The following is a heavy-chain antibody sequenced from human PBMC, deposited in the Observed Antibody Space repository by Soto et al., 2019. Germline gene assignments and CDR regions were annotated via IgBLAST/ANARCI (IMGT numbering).Heavy chain of an antibody. J-gene: IGHJ4*02. Sequence: QVQLVESGGGVFQPGRSLRLSCAASGFTFSSYGMHWVRQAPGKGLEWVAVISHDGSNKYYADSVKGRFTISRDNSKNTLYLHMNSLRVEDTAVYYCATRGFTGQFDDWGQGTLVTVSS. CDR3: ATRGFTGQFDD. CDR2: ISHDGSNK. D-gene: IGHD3-16*01. V-gene: IGHV3-30*03. CDR1: GFTFSSYG.